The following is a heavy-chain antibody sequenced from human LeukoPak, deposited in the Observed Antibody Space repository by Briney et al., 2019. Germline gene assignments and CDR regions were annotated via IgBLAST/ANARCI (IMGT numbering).Heavy chain of an antibody. CDR1: GFTFSSYG. CDR3: ARDAEEYSSSSVMVLPFYKDY. Sequence: PGGSLRLSCAASGFTFSSYGMHWVRQAPGKGLEWVAVISYDGSNKYYADSVKGRFTISRDNAKNSLYLQMNSLRAEDTAVYYCARDAEEYSSSSVMVLPFYKDYWGQGTLVTVSS. V-gene: IGHV3-30*03. D-gene: IGHD6-6*01. J-gene: IGHJ4*02. CDR2: ISYDGSNK.